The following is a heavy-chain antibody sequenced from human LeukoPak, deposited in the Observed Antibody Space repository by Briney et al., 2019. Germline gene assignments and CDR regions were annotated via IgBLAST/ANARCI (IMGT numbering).Heavy chain of an antibody. CDR1: GFTFSSYG. V-gene: IGHV3-30*18. J-gene: IGHJ6*02. Sequence: GGSLRLSCAASGFTFSSYGMHWVRQAPGKGLEWVAVISYDGSNKYYADSVKGRFTISRDNSKNTLYLQMNSLRAEDTAVYYCAKVIGVIVPALDVWGQGTTVPVSS. D-gene: IGHD1-26*01. CDR3: AKVIGVIVPALDV. CDR2: ISYDGSNK.